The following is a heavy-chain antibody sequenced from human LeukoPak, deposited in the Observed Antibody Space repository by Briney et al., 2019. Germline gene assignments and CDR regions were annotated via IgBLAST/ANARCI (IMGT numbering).Heavy chain of an antibody. J-gene: IGHJ4*02. D-gene: IGHD1-26*01. Sequence: GGSLRLSCAASGFTVSSYGMTWVRQAPGKGPEWVSRISGSGGNTYYADSVKARFTIAKDDSKNTLYLQMSRLRAENTAVYYCAIEQWELKYWGQGTLVTVSS. CDR2: ISGSGGNT. V-gene: IGHV3-23*01. CDR3: AIEQWELKY. CDR1: GFTVSSYG.